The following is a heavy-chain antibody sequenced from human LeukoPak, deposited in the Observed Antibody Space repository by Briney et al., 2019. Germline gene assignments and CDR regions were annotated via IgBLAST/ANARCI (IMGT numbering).Heavy chain of an antibody. CDR1: GGSFSGYY. Sequence: ASETLFLTCAVYGGSFSGYYWSWIRQPPGKGLEWIGEINHSGSTNYNPSLKSRVTISVDTSKNQFSLKLSSVTAADTAVYYCARHPYCSSTSCYYNWFDPWGQGTLVTVSS. CDR2: INHSGST. V-gene: IGHV4-34*01. J-gene: IGHJ5*02. CDR3: ARHPYCSSTSCYYNWFDP. D-gene: IGHD2-2*01.